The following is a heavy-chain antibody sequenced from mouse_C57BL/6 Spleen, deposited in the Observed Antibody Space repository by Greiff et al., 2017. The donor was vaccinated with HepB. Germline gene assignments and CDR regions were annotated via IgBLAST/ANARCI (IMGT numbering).Heavy chain of an antibody. J-gene: IGHJ3*01. CDR1: GYTFTDYY. V-gene: IGHV1-76*01. D-gene: IGHD4-1*01. CDR3: ARGNWGGFAY. CDR2: IYPGSGNT. Sequence: VQLVESGAELVRPGASVKLSCKASGYTFTDYYINWVKQRPGQGLEWIARIYPGSGNTYYNEKFKGKATLTAEKSSSTAYMQLSSLTSEDSAVYFCARGNWGGFAYWGQGTLVTVSA.